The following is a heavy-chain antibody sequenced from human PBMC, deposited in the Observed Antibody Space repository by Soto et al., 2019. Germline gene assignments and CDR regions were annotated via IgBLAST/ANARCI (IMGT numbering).Heavy chain of an antibody. CDR1: GFNFSNYG. Sequence: PGGSLRLSCAASGFNFSNYGINWVRQAPGKGLEGVSGISDLGNPTYYADSVKGRFTISGDNSNNMVYLQMDRMRADDTAVYYGAKLGAGGLDYWGQGAQVNVSS. V-gene: IGHV3-23*01. CDR2: ISDLGNPT. D-gene: IGHD1-26*01. J-gene: IGHJ4*02. CDR3: AKLGAGGLDY.